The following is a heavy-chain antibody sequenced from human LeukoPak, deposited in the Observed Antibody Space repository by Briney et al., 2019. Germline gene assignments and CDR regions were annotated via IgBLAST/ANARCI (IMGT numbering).Heavy chain of an antibody. CDR3: AASYSSSSLYFDY. D-gene: IGHD6-6*01. CDR2: VDPEDGET. J-gene: IGHJ4*02. V-gene: IGHV1-69-2*01. CDR1: GYTFTDYY. Sequence: ASVKVSCKVSGYTFTDYYMHWVQQAPGKGLEWMGLVDPEDGETIYAEKFQGRVTITADTSTGTAYMELSSLRSEDTAVYYCAASYSSSSLYFDYWGQGTLVTVSS.